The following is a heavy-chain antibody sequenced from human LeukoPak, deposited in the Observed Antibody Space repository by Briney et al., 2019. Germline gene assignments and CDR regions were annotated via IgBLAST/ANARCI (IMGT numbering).Heavy chain of an antibody. Sequence: SETLSLTCTVSGGSISTHYWSWIRQPAGKGLEWIGRIHTNGNTNYNPSLKSRVTMSVDTSKNQFSLKLSSVTAADTAVYYCARAIEMATTGDFDYWGQGTLVTVSS. CDR2: IHTNGNT. CDR1: GGSISTHY. V-gene: IGHV4-4*07. CDR3: ARAIEMATTGDFDY. D-gene: IGHD5-24*01. J-gene: IGHJ4*02.